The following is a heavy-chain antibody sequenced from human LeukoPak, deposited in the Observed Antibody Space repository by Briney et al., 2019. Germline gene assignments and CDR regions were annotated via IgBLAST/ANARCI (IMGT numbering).Heavy chain of an antibody. J-gene: IGHJ4*02. CDR2: ITTSDGNT. CDR1: GFTFSSYT. Sequence: PGGSLRLSCAASGFTFSSYTMSWVRQATGKGLEWVSTITTSDGNTYYADSVKGRFTVSRDNSKNTLFLQMNSLRAEDTAVYYCARDTYYYDSSGYRPYYFDYWGQGTLVTVSS. D-gene: IGHD3-22*01. V-gene: IGHV3-23*01. CDR3: ARDTYYYDSSGYRPYYFDY.